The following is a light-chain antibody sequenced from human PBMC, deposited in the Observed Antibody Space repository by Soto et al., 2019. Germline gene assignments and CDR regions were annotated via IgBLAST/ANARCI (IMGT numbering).Light chain of an antibody. CDR1: SSNIGAGYD. V-gene: IGLV1-40*01. J-gene: IGLJ1*01. CDR2: GNS. CDR3: QSYDSSLSGLYV. Sequence: QSVLTQPPSVSGAPGQRVTISCTGSSSNIGAGYDVHWYQQLPGTAPKLLIYGNSNRPSGVPDRFSGSKSGTSASLAITGGQADDEADDYCQSYDSSLSGLYVFGTGTKLTVL.